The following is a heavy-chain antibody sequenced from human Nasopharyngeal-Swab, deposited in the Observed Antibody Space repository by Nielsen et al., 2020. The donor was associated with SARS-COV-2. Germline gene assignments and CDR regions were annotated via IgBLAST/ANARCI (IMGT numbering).Heavy chain of an antibody. D-gene: IGHD3-22*01. Sequence: GGALRLSCAASGFSFSSYAMSWVRQAPGKGLEGVSVIFGGDFSTFYADYVKGRFTISRDNSKNTLYLQMNSLRAEDTAMYYCHLSSGYDGYINYWGQGTLVTVSS. CDR2: IFGGDFST. J-gene: IGHJ4*02. V-gene: IGHV3-23*03. CDR1: GFSFSSYA. CDR3: HLSSGYDGYINY.